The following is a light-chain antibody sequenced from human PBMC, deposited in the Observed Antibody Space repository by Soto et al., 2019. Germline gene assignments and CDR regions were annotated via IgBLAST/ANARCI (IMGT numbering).Light chain of an antibody. J-gene: IGKJ1*01. CDR1: QSVSSSY. V-gene: IGKV3-20*01. CDR3: QHYGSSR. CDR2: GAS. Sequence: EIVLTQSPGTLSLSPGERATLSCRASQSVSSSYLAWYQQKPGQAPRLLIYGASSRATGIPDRFSGSGSGTDFTLTISRLEPEDFAVYYCQHYGSSRVGQGTKVEIK.